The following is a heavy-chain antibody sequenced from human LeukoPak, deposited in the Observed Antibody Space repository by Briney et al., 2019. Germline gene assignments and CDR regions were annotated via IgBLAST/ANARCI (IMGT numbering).Heavy chain of an antibody. J-gene: IGHJ4*02. CDR1: GGSISSSSYY. CDR2: IYYSGST. V-gene: IGHV4-39*01. D-gene: IGHD3-3*01. Sequence: PSETLSLTCTVSGGSISSSSYYWGWIRQPPGKGLEWIGSIYYSGSTYYNPSLKSRVTISVDTSKNQFSLKLSSVTAADTAVYYCARQWYDFWSGYPAEYFDYWGQGTLVTVSS. CDR3: ARQWYDFWSGYPAEYFDY.